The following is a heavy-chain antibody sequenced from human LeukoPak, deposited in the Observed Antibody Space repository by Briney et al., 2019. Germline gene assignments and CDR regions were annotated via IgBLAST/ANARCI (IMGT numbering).Heavy chain of an antibody. CDR3: ARDRCSSTSCYPYPIPDY. J-gene: IGHJ4*02. Sequence: GGSLRLSCAASGFTFSSYAMHWVRQAPGKGLEWVAVISYDGSNKYYADSVKGRFTISRDNSKNTLYLQMNSLRAEDTAVYYCARDRCSSTSCYPYPIPDYWGQGTLVTVSS. V-gene: IGHV3-30-3*01. CDR2: ISYDGSNK. CDR1: GFTFSSYA. D-gene: IGHD2-2*01.